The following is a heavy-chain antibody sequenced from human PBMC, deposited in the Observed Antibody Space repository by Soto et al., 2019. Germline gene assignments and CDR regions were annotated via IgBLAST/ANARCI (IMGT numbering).Heavy chain of an antibody. CDR2: IDHSGST. Sequence: PSETLSLTCTVSGASVSSDSYYWRWIRQPPGTGLEWIGNIDHSGSTNYNPSLQSRITISGDTSKNQFSLRLSSVTAADTAVYYCARTRTPGPFDYWGQGTLVTVSS. CDR1: GASVSSDSYY. V-gene: IGHV4-61*01. CDR3: ARTRTPGPFDY. J-gene: IGHJ4*02.